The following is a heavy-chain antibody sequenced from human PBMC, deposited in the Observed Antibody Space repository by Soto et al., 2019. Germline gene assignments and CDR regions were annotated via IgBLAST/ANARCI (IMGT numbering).Heavy chain of an antibody. V-gene: IGHV1-69*06. CDR3: AREGFNYYDRTQLPNAFAY. D-gene: IGHD3-16*01. CDR2: VIPGFDTI. CDR1: AGTLSTYV. Sequence: SVKGSCNASAGTLSTYVISWVGQAPGKGLEWLGNVIPGFDTIHDAEKFQGRVTITADKSTGTAYMELSSLRSDDTALYFCAREGFNYYDRTQLPNAFAYWGRGTMVT. J-gene: IGHJ3*01.